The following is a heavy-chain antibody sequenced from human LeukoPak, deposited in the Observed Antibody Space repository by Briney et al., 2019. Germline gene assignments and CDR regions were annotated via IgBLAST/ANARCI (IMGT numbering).Heavy chain of an antibody. CDR3: ARDGVGEGYYYMDV. J-gene: IGHJ6*03. V-gene: IGHV1-69*06. CDR2: IIPIFGTA. D-gene: IGHD2-15*01. CDR1: GGTFSSYA. Sequence: GASVKVSCKASGGTFSSYAISWVRQAPGQGLEWMGGIIPIFGTANYAQKFQGRVTITADKSTSTAYMELSSLRSEDTAVYYCARDGVGEGYYYMDVWGKGTTVTVSS.